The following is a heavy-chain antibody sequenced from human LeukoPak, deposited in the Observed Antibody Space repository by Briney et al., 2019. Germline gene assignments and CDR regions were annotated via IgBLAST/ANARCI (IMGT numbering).Heavy chain of an antibody. CDR2: INPNSGGT. V-gene: IGHV1-2*02. D-gene: IGHD6-6*01. CDR1: GYTFTGYY. J-gene: IGHJ4*02. CDR3: ARDLGHSSSDY. Sequence: ASVKVSCKASGYTFTGYYMHWVRQAPGQGLEWMGWINPNSGGTNYEQKFQGRVTMTRGTSISTAYMELSSLRSDDTAVYYCARDLGHSSSDYWGQGTLVTVSS.